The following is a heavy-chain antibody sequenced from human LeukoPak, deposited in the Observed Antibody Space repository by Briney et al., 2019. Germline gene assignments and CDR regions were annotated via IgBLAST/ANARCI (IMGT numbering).Heavy chain of an antibody. Sequence: SETLSLTCTVSGGSISSSSYYWSWIRQPPGKGLEWIGEINHSGSTNYNPSLKSRVTISVDTSKNQFSLKLSSVTAADTAVYYCARGMVRGVSLMDVWGQGTTVTVSS. CDR2: INHSGST. D-gene: IGHD3-10*01. CDR1: GGSISSSSYY. V-gene: IGHV4-39*07. CDR3: ARGMVRGVSLMDV. J-gene: IGHJ6*02.